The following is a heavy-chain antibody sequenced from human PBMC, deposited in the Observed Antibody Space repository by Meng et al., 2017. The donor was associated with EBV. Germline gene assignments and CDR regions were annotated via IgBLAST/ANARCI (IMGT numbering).Heavy chain of an antibody. CDR2: ISAYNGNT. CDR1: GYSFTSDG. Sequence: QGQRGQSGAEGTKPGASANASCKASGYSFTSDGISWVRQAPGQGLEWMGWISAYNGNTNYAQKLQGRVTMTTDTSTSTAYMELRTLRSDDTAVYYCARGLDYFDYWGQGTLVTVSS. J-gene: IGHJ4*02. CDR3: ARGLDYFDY. V-gene: IGHV1-18*01.